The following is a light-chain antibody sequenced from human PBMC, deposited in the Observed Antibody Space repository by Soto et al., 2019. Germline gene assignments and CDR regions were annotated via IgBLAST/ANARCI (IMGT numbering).Light chain of an antibody. V-gene: IGKV1-39*01. CDR1: QSISNY. J-gene: IGKJ1*01. CDR3: QVSYRTLWT. CDR2: TAS. Sequence: DIQMTQSPSSLSASVGDRITITCRARQSISNYVNWYQHKPGKAPNLLIHTASTLQSGVPSRFSGSGSGTDFTLTISSLQPEDFAAYYCQVSYRTLWTFGQGTKVEIK.